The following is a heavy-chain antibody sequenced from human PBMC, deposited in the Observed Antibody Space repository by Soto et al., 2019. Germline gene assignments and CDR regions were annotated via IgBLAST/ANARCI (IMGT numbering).Heavy chain of an antibody. J-gene: IGHJ1*01. CDR3: AKRTTCYSDYFQN. CDR2: VRGRGDMT. CDR1: GFAFSSYA. Sequence: LESGGGFAQPGGSLRLSCAAPGFAFSSYAMTWVRQAPGKGLEWVAAVRGRGDMTNYADSVKGRFISSRDNSNNTLFLQMDSLRVDDTAVFFWAKRTTCYSDYFQNWGQGTLVTVSS. D-gene: IGHD2-21*01. V-gene: IGHV3-23*01.